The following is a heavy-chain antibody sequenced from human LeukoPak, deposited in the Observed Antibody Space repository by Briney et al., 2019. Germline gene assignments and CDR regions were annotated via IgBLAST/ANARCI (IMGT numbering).Heavy chain of an antibody. CDR2: INHSGST. CDR3: ATHTIFGVVDYYYMDV. D-gene: IGHD3-3*01. J-gene: IGHJ6*03. V-gene: IGHV4-34*01. CDR1: GGSFSGYY. Sequence: SETLSLTCAVYGGSFSGYYWSWIRQPPGKGLEWIGEINHSGSTNYNPSLKSRVTISVDTSKNQFSLKLSSVTAADTAVYYCATHTIFGVVDYYYMDVWGKGTTVTVSS.